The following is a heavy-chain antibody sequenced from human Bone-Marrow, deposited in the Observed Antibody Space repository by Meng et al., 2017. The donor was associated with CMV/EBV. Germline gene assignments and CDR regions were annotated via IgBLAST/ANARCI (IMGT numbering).Heavy chain of an antibody. D-gene: IGHD3-3*01. Sequence: GESLKISCAASGFTFSSYAMHWVRQAPGKGLEWVAFIRYDETNKYYADSVKGRFTISRDNSKNTLYLQMNSLRAEDTAFYYCAKDPGQFLEWLLSFDFWGQGTLVTVSS. CDR2: IRYDETNK. CDR3: AKDPGQFLEWLLSFDF. CDR1: GFTFSSYA. J-gene: IGHJ4*02. V-gene: IGHV3-30*02.